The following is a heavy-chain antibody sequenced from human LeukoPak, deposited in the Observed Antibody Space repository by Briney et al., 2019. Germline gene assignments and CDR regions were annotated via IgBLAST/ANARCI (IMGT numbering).Heavy chain of an antibody. CDR1: GFSFINAW. D-gene: IGHD3-22*01. J-gene: IGHJ4*02. CDR3: TTDPMRPSSSGYYGKFDY. Sequence: PGGSLRLSCAASGFSFINAWMSWVRQAPGKGLEWVGRIKSESDGVTTEYAAPVKGRFTISRDDSKTTLYLQMNSLKTEDTAVYYCTTDPMRPSSSGYYGKFDYWGQGSLVTVSS. CDR2: IKSESDGVTT. V-gene: IGHV3-15*01.